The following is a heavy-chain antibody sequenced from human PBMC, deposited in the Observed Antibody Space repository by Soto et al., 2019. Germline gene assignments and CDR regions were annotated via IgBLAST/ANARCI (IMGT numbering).Heavy chain of an antibody. D-gene: IGHD3-10*01. CDR3: AKGRGGSGSLTPRVDF. J-gene: IGHJ4*02. Sequence: EVQLLESGGGLVQPGGSLRLSCAASGFTFNNYAMTWVRQAPGKGLEWVSAISGGGDTTSYADSVKGRFTVSRDGSKNTLYLPMSRLIAADTALYYCAKGRGGSGSLTPRVDFWGQGTLVTVSS. CDR2: ISGGGDTT. CDR1: GFTFNNYA. V-gene: IGHV3-23*01.